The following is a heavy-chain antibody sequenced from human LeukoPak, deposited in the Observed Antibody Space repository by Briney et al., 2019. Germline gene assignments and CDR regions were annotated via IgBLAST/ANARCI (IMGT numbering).Heavy chain of an antibody. J-gene: IGHJ3*02. CDR1: GYTLTAYY. CDR2: INPNSGGT. D-gene: IGHD3-22*01. Sequence: ASVKVSCKASGYTLTAYYLHWVRQAPGQGLEWMGRINPNSGGTTYAQKFQGRVTMTRDTSIGTAYMELSSLRSDDTAVYYCARPHYESSGLYVDAFDIWGQGTTVTVSS. V-gene: IGHV1-2*06. CDR3: ARPHYESSGLYVDAFDI.